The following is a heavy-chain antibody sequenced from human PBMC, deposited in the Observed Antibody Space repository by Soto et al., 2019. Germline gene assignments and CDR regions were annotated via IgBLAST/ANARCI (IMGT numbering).Heavy chain of an antibody. CDR1: GGSISSSSYY. J-gene: IGHJ6*02. V-gene: IGHV4-39*01. Sequence: PSETLSLTCTVSGGSISSSSYYWGWIRQPPGKGLEWIGSIYYSGSTYYNPSLKSRVTISVDTSKNQFSLKLSSVTAADTAVYYCASEYSRSSPHYYGMDVWGQGTTVTVSS. CDR2: IYYSGST. D-gene: IGHD6-6*01. CDR3: ASEYSRSSPHYYGMDV.